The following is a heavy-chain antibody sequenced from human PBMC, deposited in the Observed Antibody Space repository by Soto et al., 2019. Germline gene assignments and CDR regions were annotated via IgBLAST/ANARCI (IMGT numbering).Heavy chain of an antibody. J-gene: IGHJ6*04. CDR1: GGSISSYY. D-gene: IGHD2-2*01. Sequence: PSETLSLTCTVSGGSISSYYWSWIRQPPGKGLEWIGYIYYSGSTNYNPSLKSRVTISVDTSKNQFSLKLSSVTAADTAVYYCAREGCSSISRSPTYFYYGMDVWGEGTTGTVSS. V-gene: IGHV4-59*01. CDR2: IYYSGST. CDR3: AREGCSSISRSPTYFYYGMDV.